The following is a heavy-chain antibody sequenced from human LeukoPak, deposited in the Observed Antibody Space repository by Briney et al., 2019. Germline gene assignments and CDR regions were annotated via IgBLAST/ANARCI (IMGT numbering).Heavy chain of an antibody. V-gene: IGHV3-66*01. CDR3: ARDLNWGAFDI. Sequence: GGSLRLSCAASEFSVGSNYMTWVRQAPGKGLEWVSLIYSGGSTYYADSVKGRFTISRDNSKNTLYLQMNSLRAEDTAVYYCARDLNWGAFDIRGQGTMVSVSS. CDR1: EFSVGSNY. D-gene: IGHD7-27*01. CDR2: IYSGGST. J-gene: IGHJ3*02.